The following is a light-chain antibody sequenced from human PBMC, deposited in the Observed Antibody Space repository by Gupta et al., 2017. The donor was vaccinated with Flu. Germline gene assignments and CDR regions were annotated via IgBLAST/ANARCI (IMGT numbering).Light chain of an antibody. CDR3: QVWHISSDHLRV. J-gene: IGLJ3*02. V-gene: IGLV3-21*02. CDR2: DDS. Sequence: SSVLTQPPSVSVAPGQTARITCGGDDIGRKSVHWYQQKPGQAPVVVVYDDSDRPSGIPERFSGSNSGNTATLTISKVEAGDEAEYFCQVWHISSDHLRVFGGGTKLSVL. CDR1: DIGRKS.